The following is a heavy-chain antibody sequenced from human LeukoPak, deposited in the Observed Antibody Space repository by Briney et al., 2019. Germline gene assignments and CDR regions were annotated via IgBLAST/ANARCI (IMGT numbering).Heavy chain of an antibody. CDR1: GYSFTTYW. V-gene: IGHV5-51*01. Sequence: GASLKISCKGSGYSFTTYWIGWVRQMRGKGLEWMGIIYPDDSDARYSPSFQGQVTISADKSIKTAYLQWSSLQASDTAMYYCARRRDERGYKDIFDIWGQGTMVTVSS. D-gene: IGHD5-18*01. J-gene: IGHJ3*02. CDR3: ARRRDERGYKDIFDI. CDR2: IYPDDSDA.